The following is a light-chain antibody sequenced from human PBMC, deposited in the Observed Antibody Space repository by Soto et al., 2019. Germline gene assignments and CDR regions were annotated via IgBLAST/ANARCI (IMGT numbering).Light chain of an antibody. CDR1: NSDVGSHNF. J-gene: IGLJ3*02. Sequence: QSALTQPASVCGSPGQSITISCTGTNSDVGSHNFVSWYQQHPGKVPKLLIYEVTKRPSGLSDRFSGSKSGNTASLTISGLQAEDEADYYCCSFAGRGATWVFGGGTKLTVL. CDR2: EVT. CDR3: CSFAGRGATWV. V-gene: IGLV2-23*02.